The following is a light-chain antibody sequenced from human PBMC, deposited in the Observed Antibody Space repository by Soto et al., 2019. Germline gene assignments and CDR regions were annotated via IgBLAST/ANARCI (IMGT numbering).Light chain of an antibody. Sequence: ETVMTQSPATLSVSPGERATLSCRASRSININVAWYQQKLGQAPRLLIYGESARATGIPARFSGTGSGTEFTLTISSLQSEDFAVYYCQQYNNWPWTFGQGTKVEIK. V-gene: IGKV3-15*01. CDR1: RSININ. CDR3: QQYNNWPWT. J-gene: IGKJ1*01. CDR2: GES.